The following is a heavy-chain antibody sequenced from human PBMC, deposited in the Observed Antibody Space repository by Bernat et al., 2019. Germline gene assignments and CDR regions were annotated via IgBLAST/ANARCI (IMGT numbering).Heavy chain of an antibody. CDR2: ISYDGSNK. CDR1: GFTFSSYA. CDR3: AKDPLWFGELLGAFES. D-gene: IGHD3-10*01. J-gene: IGHJ3*02. V-gene: IGHV3-30-3*01. Sequence: QVQLVESGGGVVQPGRSLRLSCAASGFTFSSYAMHWVRQAPGKGLEWVAVISYDGSNKYYADSVKGRFTISRDNSKNTLYLQMNSLRAEDTAVYYCAKDPLWFGELLGAFESWGQGTMVTVSS.